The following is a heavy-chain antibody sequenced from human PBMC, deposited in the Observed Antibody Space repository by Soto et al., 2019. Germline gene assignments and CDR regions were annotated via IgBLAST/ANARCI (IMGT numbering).Heavy chain of an antibody. CDR2: KTPSFATE. CDR3: ARVSRASLDYYYGMDV. J-gene: IGHJ6*02. D-gene: IGHD2-2*01. CDR1: GGTFSSYA. V-gene: IGHV1-69*06. Sequence: SVKVSCKASGGTFSSYAISWVRQAPGQGLEWMGGKTPSFATENYAYKLRGRITITADKSTSTAYMELSSLRSEETVVYYCARVSRASLDYYYGMDVWGQGTTVTVSS.